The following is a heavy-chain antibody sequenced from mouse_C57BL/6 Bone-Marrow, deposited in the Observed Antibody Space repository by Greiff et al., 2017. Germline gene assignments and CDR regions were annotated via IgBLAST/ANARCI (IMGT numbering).Heavy chain of an antibody. D-gene: IGHD2-5*01. CDR2: IYPRSGNT. J-gene: IGHJ2*01. V-gene: IGHV1-81*01. CDR3: ARAYYSNYDYFDY. CDR1: GYTFTSYG. Sequence: QVQLQQSGAELARPGASVKLSCKASGYTFTSYGISWVKQRTGQGLEWIGEIYPRSGNTYYNEKFKGKATLTADKSSSTAYMGLRSRISEDSAVYFCARAYYSNYDYFDYWGQGTTLTVAS.